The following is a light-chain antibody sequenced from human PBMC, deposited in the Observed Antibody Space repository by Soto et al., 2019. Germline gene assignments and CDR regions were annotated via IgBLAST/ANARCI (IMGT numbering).Light chain of an antibody. Sequence: QSVLTQPPSASGSPGPRVTLSCSGSSSNIGSNYVYWYQQFPGTAPKLLIYRNNQRPSGVPDRFSGSKSGTSASRAISGLRSEDEADDYCASWDDSLSGWVFGGGTKVTVL. CDR1: SSNIGSNY. V-gene: IGLV1-47*01. J-gene: IGLJ3*02. CDR2: RNN. CDR3: ASWDDSLSGWV.